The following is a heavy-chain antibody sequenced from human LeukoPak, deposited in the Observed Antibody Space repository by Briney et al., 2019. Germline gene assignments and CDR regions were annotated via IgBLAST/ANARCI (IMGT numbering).Heavy chain of an antibody. CDR2: ISGSGGST. CDR1: GFTFSSYD. D-gene: IGHD5-18*01. CDR3: AKDERGYSYGLFDY. V-gene: IGHV3-23*01. Sequence: RGSLRLSCAASGFTFSSYDMSWVRQAPGKGLEWVSAISGSGGSTYYADSVKGRFTISRDNSKNTLYLQMNSLRAEDTAVYYCAKDERGYSYGLFDYWGQGTLVTVSS. J-gene: IGHJ4*02.